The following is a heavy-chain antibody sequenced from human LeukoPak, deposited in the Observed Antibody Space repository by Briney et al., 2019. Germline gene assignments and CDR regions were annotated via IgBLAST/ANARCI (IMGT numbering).Heavy chain of an antibody. CDR3: ARVQGGDYYDSSGYYPFDY. J-gene: IGHJ4*02. D-gene: IGHD3-22*01. CDR2: ISAYNGNT. V-gene: IGHV1-18*01. Sequence: ASVKVSCKVSGYTFTSYGISWVRQAPGQGLEWMGWISAYNGNTNYAQKLQGRVTMTTDTSTSTAYMELRSLRSDDTAVYYCARVQGGDYYDSSGYYPFDYWGQGTLVTVSS. CDR1: GYTFTSYG.